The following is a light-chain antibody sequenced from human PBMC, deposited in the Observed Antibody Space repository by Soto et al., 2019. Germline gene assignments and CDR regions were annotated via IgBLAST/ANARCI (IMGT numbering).Light chain of an antibody. Sequence: EIVLTQSPGTLSLSPGERATLSCRSSQSVNSNYLAWYQQKPGQAPRLLIYAASSRAAGFPDRFSGSGSETDFTLIISRLEPEDFAVYYCQQYGNSPWTFGQGTKVDIK. CDR3: QQYGNSPWT. CDR2: AAS. J-gene: IGKJ1*01. V-gene: IGKV3-20*01. CDR1: QSVNSNY.